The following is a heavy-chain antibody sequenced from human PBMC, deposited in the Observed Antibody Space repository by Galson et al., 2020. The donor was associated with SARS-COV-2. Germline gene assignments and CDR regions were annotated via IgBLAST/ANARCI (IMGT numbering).Heavy chain of an antibody. Sequence: SETLSLTCSVSGGSVSGGDFRWSWIRQSPDKRLEWIGFIFDSGKTNYNPSLRGRLTISIDTSKNQFSLTLSSATAADTAVYFCARERMSQGYDDSGYYYVVAADIWGQGTTVTVSS. V-gene: IGHV4-61*08. CDR2: IFDSGKT. CDR1: GGSVSGGDFR. D-gene: IGHD3-22*01. J-gene: IGHJ3*02. CDR3: ARERMSQGYDDSGYYYVVAADI.